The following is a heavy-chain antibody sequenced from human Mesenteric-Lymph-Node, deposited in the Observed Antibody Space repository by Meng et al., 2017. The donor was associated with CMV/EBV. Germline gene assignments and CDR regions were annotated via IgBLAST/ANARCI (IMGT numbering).Heavy chain of an antibody. J-gene: IGHJ3*02. CDR2: IYYSGST. CDR3: ARDAWNCGGGNCYSNAFDI. CDR1: GGSVSSGSYY. Sequence: SETLSLTCTVSGGSVSSGSYYWSWIRQPPGKGLEWIGYIYYSGSTNYNPSLKSRVTISVDTSKNQFSLKLYSVTAADTAVYYCARDAWNCGGGNCYSNAFDIWGQGTMVTVSS. D-gene: IGHD2-15*01. V-gene: IGHV4-61*01.